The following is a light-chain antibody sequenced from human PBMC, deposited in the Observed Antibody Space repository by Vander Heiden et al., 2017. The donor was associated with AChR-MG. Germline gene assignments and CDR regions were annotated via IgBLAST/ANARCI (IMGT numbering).Light chain of an antibody. Sequence: EIVLAQSPATLSLSPGERATLSCRASLTVNSNLAWFQQRPGQAPRLLTYAASTRAAGIPARFSGSGSGTEFTLTISSLQSEDFAVYYCQQYDNRPPVTFGGGTKVEI. CDR1: LTVNSN. J-gene: IGKJ4*01. CDR3: QQYDNRPPVT. V-gene: IGKV3-15*01. CDR2: AAS.